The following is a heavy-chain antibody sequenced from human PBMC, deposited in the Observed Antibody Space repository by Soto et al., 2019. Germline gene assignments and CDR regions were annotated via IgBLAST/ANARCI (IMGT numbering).Heavy chain of an antibody. Sequence: GGSLRLSCAASGFTFDDYTMHWVRQAPGKGLEWVSLISWDGGSTYYADSVKGRFTISRDNSKNSLYLQMNSLRTEDTALYYCAKDRPVFHRYSYGYWYYFDYWGQGTLVTSPQ. V-gene: IGHV3-43*01. J-gene: IGHJ4*02. CDR3: AKDRPVFHRYSYGYWYYFDY. D-gene: IGHD5-18*01. CDR2: ISWDGGST. CDR1: GFTFDDYT.